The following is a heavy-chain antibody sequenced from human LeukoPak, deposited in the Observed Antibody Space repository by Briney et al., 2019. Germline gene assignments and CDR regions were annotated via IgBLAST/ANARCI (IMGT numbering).Heavy chain of an antibody. CDR3: AKKSQTSGWTYIDH. CDR2: ISSSGDNT. Sequence: PGGSLRLSCAASGFTFSNYGMSWVRQAPGKGLEWVSAISSSGDNTFYADSVKGRLTISRDNSKNTLYLQMSSLRAEDTAIYYCAKKSQTSGWTYIDHWGQGTLVTVSS. V-gene: IGHV3-23*01. J-gene: IGHJ4*02. CDR1: GFTFSNYG. D-gene: IGHD6-19*01.